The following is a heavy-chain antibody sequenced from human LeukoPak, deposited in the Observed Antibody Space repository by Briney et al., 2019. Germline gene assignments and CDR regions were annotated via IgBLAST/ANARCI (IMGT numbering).Heavy chain of an antibody. D-gene: IGHD5-24*01. CDR2: ISYDGSKK. Sequence: GRSLRLSCAASGFTFSSYAMHWVRQAPGKGLEWVTLISYDGSKKYYADYVKGRFTISRDNSKNTLYLQMGSLRAEDMAVYYCARDQEMATDEHYFDYWGQGTLVTVSS. J-gene: IGHJ4*02. CDR3: ARDQEMATDEHYFDY. CDR1: GFTFSSYA. V-gene: IGHV3-30*14.